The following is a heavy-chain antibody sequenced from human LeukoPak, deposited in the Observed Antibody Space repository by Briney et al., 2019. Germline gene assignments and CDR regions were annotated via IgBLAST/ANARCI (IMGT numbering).Heavy chain of an antibody. Sequence: GGSLRLSCAASGFTFSSYWMHWVRQVPGEGLVWVPRITSDGTSTLYADSVKGRFTISRDNAKNMRYLQMNSLRADDTAVYYCVRVFRSGFPGFWGQGNLVTVSP. CDR1: GFTFSSYW. CDR2: ITSDGTST. D-gene: IGHD6-25*01. CDR3: VRVFRSGFPGF. J-gene: IGHJ4*02. V-gene: IGHV3-74*01.